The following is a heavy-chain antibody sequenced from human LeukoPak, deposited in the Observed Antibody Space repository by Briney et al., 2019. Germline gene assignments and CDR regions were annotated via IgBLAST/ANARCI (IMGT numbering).Heavy chain of an antibody. CDR2: IKSDGGTT. Sequence: PGRSLRLSCAASGFIFSRYAMSWVRQAPGKGLEWVGRIKSDGGTTDYAAPVKGRFTISRDDSKNTLYLQMNSLKAEDTAVYYCTTDLGDYGDYVRCWGQGTLVTVSS. D-gene: IGHD4-17*01. V-gene: IGHV3-15*01. CDR3: TTDLGDYGDYVRC. CDR1: GFIFSRYA. J-gene: IGHJ4*02.